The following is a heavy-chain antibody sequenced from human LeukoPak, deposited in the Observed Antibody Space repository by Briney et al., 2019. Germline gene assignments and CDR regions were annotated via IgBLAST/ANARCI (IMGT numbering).Heavy chain of an antibody. Sequence: SSDTLSLTCAVSSYSLHRGYYWGWIRQPPGTGLEWIGRIYHSGSTFHNPSLRSRDTISVETSKNQSSPTQSSVTAAHSAVFYCARHPVPAADISGWFDTWGQGTLVTVSS. V-gene: IGHV4-38-2*01. CDR2: IYHSGST. CDR3: ARHPVPAADISGWFDT. CDR1: SYSLHRGYY. D-gene: IGHD2-2*01. J-gene: IGHJ5*02.